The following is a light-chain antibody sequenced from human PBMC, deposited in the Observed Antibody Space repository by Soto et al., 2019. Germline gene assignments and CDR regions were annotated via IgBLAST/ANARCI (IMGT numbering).Light chain of an antibody. CDR2: WAS. Sequence: IVMTQSQDSLSVSLCERATINCKSSQSVLYSSNNKNYLAWYQQKPGQPPELLLYWASARESGVPDRFSGSGSGTDFTLTISSLQAEDVAVYYCQQYYSTPRTFGQGAKVDIK. CDR1: QSVLYSSNNKNY. CDR3: QQYYSTPRT. V-gene: IGKV4-1*01. J-gene: IGKJ2*01.